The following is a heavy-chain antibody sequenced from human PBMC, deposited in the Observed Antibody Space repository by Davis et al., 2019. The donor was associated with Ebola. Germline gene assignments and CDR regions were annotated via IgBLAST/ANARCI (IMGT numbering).Heavy chain of an antibody. CDR1: GYTLTELS. D-gene: IGHD4-17*01. J-gene: IGHJ4*02. Sequence: ASVKVSCKVSGYTLTELSMHWVRQAPGKGLEWMGGFDPEDGETIYAQKFQGRVTMTEDTSTDTAYMELSSLRSEDTAVYSCATDLPPHDYGTLDYWGQGTLVPSP. CDR3: ATDLPPHDYGTLDY. CDR2: FDPEDGET. V-gene: IGHV1-24*01.